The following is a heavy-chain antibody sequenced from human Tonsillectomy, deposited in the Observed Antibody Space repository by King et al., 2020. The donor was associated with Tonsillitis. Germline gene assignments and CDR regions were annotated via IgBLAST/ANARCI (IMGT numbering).Heavy chain of an antibody. J-gene: IGHJ3*02. Sequence: VQLVESGGDLVQPGGSLRLSCAASGFTFSNYAMSWVRQAPGKGLEWVSSISDSGDNAYYADSVRGRFTISRDNSKNTLYLQMDSLSAEDTAVYYCAKVRNYYDGSGHDAFAIWGQGTMVTVSS. CDR2: ISDSGDNA. D-gene: IGHD3-22*01. V-gene: IGHV3-23*04. CDR3: AKVRNYYDGSGHDAFAI. CDR1: GFTFSNYA.